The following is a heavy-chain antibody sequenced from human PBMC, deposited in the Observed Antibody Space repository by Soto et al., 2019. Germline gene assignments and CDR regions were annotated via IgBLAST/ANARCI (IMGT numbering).Heavy chain of an antibody. J-gene: IGHJ4*02. Sequence: GGSLRLSCAASGFTFSSYGMHWVRQAPGKGLEWVAVISYYGSNKYYAYSVKGRFTISRDNSKNTLYLQMNSLRAEDTAVYYCAKSGGYDSSGYSSGYWGQGTLVTVSS. CDR1: GFTFSSYG. CDR2: ISYYGSNK. CDR3: AKSGGYDSSGYSSGY. D-gene: IGHD3-22*01. V-gene: IGHV3-30*18.